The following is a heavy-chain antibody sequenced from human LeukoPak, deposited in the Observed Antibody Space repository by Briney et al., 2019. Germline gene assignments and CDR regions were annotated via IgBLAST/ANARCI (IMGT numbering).Heavy chain of an antibody. CDR1: GYTFTSYG. V-gene: IGHV1-18*04. Sequence: GASVKVSCKASGYTFTSYGISWVRQAPGQGLEWMGWISAYNGNTNYAQKLQGRVTMTTDTSTSTAYMELRSLRSDGTAVYYCARLRLGELSPTPDYYYYGMDVWGKGTTVTVSS. D-gene: IGHD3-16*02. J-gene: IGHJ6*04. CDR2: ISAYNGNT. CDR3: ARLRLGELSPTPDYYYYGMDV.